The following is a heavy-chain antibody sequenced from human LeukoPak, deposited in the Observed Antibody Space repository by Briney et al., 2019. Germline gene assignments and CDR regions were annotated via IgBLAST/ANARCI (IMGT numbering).Heavy chain of an antibody. Sequence: GGSLRLSCAVSGFTVSNNYMNWVRQAPGEGLEWVSGISWNGASMGYADSVNGRFTISRDNAKNSLYLQMNSVRAEDMALYYCAKLYSGSYYDGFDIWGQGTMVTVSS. V-gene: IGHV3-9*03. D-gene: IGHD1-26*01. J-gene: IGHJ3*02. CDR3: AKLYSGSYYDGFDI. CDR1: GFTVSNNY. CDR2: ISWNGASM.